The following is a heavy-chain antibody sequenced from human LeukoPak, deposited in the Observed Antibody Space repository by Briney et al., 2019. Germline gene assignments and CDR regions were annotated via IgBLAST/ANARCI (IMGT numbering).Heavy chain of an antibody. CDR1: GYSISSGYY. CDR2: IYTSGST. V-gene: IGHV4-61*02. D-gene: IGHD4-17*01. J-gene: IGHJ3*02. Sequence: SETLSLTCAVSGYSISSGYYWGWIRQPAGKGLEWIGRIYTSGSTNYNPSLKSRVTISVDTSKNQFSLKLSSVTAADTAVYYCAREREDATVTTSQDAFDIWGRGTMVTVSS. CDR3: AREREDATVTTSQDAFDI.